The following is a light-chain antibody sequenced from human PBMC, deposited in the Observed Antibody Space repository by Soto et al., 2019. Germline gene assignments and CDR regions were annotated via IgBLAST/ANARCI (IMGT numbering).Light chain of an antibody. CDR1: QNVSHW. V-gene: IGKV1-5*03. J-gene: IGKJ1*01. CDR3: QQYNTFSWT. Sequence: EMTQSPSTLSASIGDRVTITCRASQNVSHWLAWYQQKPGRAPQFLIYEATRLETGVPSRFSGSGSGTEFTLTISSLQPDDFATYYCQQYNTFSWTFGQGTKVDIK. CDR2: EAT.